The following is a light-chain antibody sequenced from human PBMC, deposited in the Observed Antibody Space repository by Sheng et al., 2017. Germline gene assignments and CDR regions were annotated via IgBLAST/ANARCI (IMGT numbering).Light chain of an antibody. Sequence: DIQMTQSPSTLPASVGDRVTITCRASQSISTWLAWYQQKPGKVPKLLIYKASTLESGIPPRFSGSGSGTEFTLTIRSLQPDDFATYYCQQYDSNSGTFGQGTKGG. CDR3: QQYDSNSGT. CDR2: KAS. CDR1: QSISTW. J-gene: IGKJ1*01. V-gene: IGKV1-5*03.